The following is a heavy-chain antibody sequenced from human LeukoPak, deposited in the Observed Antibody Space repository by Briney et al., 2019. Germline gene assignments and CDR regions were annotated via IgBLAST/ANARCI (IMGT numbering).Heavy chain of an antibody. D-gene: IGHD6-6*01. Sequence: SGTLSLTCTVSGGSISSYYWTWIRQPPGKGLGLEWIGYIYYSGGTNYNPSLKSRVTISIDTSKNQVSLKLSSVTAADTAVYYCARLWDSSSSLDYWGQGTLV. CDR3: ARLWDSSSSLDY. J-gene: IGHJ4*02. V-gene: IGHV4-59*08. CDR2: IYYSGGT. CDR1: GGSISSYY.